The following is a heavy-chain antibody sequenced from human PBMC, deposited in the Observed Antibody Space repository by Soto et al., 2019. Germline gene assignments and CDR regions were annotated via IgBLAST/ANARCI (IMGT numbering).Heavy chain of an antibody. V-gene: IGHV3-74*01. Sequence: GGSLRLSCAVSGFTFRSYWMHWVRQAPEKGLVWVSRINGDGSSTNYADSVKGRFTISRDNAKNTLYLQMNSLRVEDTAVYYCAPDNPFMQDASDYWGQGTLVTVSS. CDR3: APDNPFMQDASDY. CDR1: GFTFRSYW. J-gene: IGHJ4*02. CDR2: INGDGSST.